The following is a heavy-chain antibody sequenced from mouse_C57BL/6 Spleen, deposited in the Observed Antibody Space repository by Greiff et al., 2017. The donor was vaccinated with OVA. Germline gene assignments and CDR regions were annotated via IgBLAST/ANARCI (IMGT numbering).Heavy chain of an antibody. CDR2: INYDGSST. V-gene: IGHV5-16*01. D-gene: IGHD1-1*01. CDR1: GFTFSDYY. CDR3: ARVTTVSHAMDY. J-gene: IGHJ4*01. Sequence: DVKLVESEGGLVQPGSSMKLSCTASGFTFSDYYMAWVRQVPEKGLEWVANINYDGSSTYYLDSLKSRFIISRDNAKNILYLQMSSLKSEDTATYYCARVTTVSHAMDYWGQGTSVTVSS.